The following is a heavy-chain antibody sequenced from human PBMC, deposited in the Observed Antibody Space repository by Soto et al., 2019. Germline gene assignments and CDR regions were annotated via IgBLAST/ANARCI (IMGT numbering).Heavy chain of an antibody. V-gene: IGHV1-3*01. J-gene: IGHJ6*02. CDR2: INAGNGNT. CDR1: GYTFTSYA. D-gene: IGHD2-15*01. CDR3: ASSYCSGGSCYDYYYGMDV. Sequence: ASVKVSCKASGYTFTSYAMHWVRQAPGQGLEWMGWINAGNGNTKYSQKFQGRVTITRDTSASTAYMELSSLRSEDTAVYYCASSYCSGGSCYDYYYGMDVWGQGTTVTVSS.